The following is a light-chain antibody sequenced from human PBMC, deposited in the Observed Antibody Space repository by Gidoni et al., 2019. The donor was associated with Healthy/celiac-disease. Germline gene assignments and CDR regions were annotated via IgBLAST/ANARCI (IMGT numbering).Light chain of an antibody. Sequence: SYELTQPPSVSVSPGQTASITCSGDKLGDKYACWYQQKPGQSPVLVIYQDSKRPSGIPERFSGSNSGNTATLPISGTQAMDEADYYCQAWDSSPHVVFGGWTQLTVL. CDR1: KLGDKY. CDR2: QDS. CDR3: QAWDSSPHVV. V-gene: IGLV3-1*01. J-gene: IGLJ2*01.